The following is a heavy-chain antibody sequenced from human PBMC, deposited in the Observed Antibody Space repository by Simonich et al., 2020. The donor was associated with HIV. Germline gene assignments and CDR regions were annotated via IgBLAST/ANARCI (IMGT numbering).Heavy chain of an antibody. V-gene: IGHV4-39*01. CDR2: IYFSGST. D-gene: IGHD1-7*01. CDR1: GDSIRSNDHS. Sequence: QLQLPESGPGLVKPSETLSLSCRVYGDSIRSNDHSWYCIRQPPGKVLEWIRSIYFSGSTYYNPSLRSRVTMSIDTSKIQFSLYLNSVTASDTAVYYCARRGNWNYRRGAFDFWGQGTLVTISS. J-gene: IGHJ4*02. CDR3: ARRGNWNYRRGAFDF.